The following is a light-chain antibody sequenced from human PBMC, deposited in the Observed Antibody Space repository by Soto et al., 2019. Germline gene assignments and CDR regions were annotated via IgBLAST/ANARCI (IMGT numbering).Light chain of an antibody. CDR2: WAS. CDR3: QQYYGTHLT. J-gene: IGKJ4*01. Sequence: DIVMTQSPDSLAVSLGERATINCRSSQSVLSRSNKKHYLAWYQQKPGQPPKLLIYWASTRESGVPYRFSGSGSGTDFSLPISSLQAEDVAVYYCQQYYGTHLTFGGGTKVEI. CDR1: QSVLSRSNKKHY. V-gene: IGKV4-1*01.